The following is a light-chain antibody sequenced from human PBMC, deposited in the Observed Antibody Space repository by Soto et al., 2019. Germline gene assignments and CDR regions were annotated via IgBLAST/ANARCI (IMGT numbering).Light chain of an antibody. V-gene: IGKV1-5*03. CDR3: QQYNSYALT. J-gene: IGKJ4*01. CDR1: QSISSW. CDR2: KAA. Sequence: DIQMTQSPSTLSASVGDRVTITCRASQSISSWLAWYQQKPGKAPKLLIYKAASLESGVPSRFSGSGSGTEFTLTISSLQPDDFATYYCQQYNSYALTFGGGTKVEIK.